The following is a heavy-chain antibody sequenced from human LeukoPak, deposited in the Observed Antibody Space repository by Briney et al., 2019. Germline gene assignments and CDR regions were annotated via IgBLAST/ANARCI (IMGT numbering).Heavy chain of an antibody. D-gene: IGHD5-24*01. J-gene: IGHJ4*02. Sequence: PGRSLRLSCAASGFTFRSYGMHWVRQAPGKGLEWVAVISSDGSSKNYADSMKGQFTISRDNAKNSLYLQMNSLRAEDTAIYYCTRVGYIDEGIDYWGQGTLVTVSS. CDR1: GFTFRSYG. CDR2: ISSDGSSK. CDR3: TRVGYIDEGIDY. V-gene: IGHV3-30*03.